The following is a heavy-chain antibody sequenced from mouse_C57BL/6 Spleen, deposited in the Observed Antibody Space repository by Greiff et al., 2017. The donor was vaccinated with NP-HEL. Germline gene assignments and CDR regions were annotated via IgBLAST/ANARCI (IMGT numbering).Heavy chain of an antibody. CDR1: GFSLTSYG. V-gene: IGHV2-3*01. CDR3: APNQCYGSSWYFDV. Sequence: VQRVESGPGLVAPSQSLSITCTVSGFSLTSYGVSWVRQPPGKGLEWLGVIWGDGSTNYHSALLSSLSISTDNSKSQVFLTLNRLQTDETATYYVAPNQCYGSSWYFDVWGTGTTVTVSS. J-gene: IGHJ1*03. D-gene: IGHD1-1*01. CDR2: IWGDGST.